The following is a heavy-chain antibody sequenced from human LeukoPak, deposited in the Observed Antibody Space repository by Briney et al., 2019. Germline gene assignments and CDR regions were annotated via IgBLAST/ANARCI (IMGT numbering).Heavy chain of an antibody. CDR2: ISYDGSNK. Sequence: GGSLRLSCAASGFTFSSYGMRWVRQAPGKGLEWVAVISYDGSNKYYADSVKGRFTISRDNSKNTLYLQMNSLRAEDTAVYYCAKDSQFHYFDYWGQGTLVTVSS. J-gene: IGHJ4*02. D-gene: IGHD4-11*01. CDR3: AKDSQFHYFDY. CDR1: GFTFSSYG. V-gene: IGHV3-30*18.